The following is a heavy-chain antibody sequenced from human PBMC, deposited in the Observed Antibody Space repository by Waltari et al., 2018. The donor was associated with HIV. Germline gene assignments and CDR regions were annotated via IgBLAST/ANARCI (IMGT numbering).Heavy chain of an antibody. CDR3: AIRQMTTVSY. CDR1: GGSFSGYY. V-gene: IGHV4-34*01. CDR2: INHSGST. J-gene: IGHJ4*02. Sequence: QVQLQQWGAGLLKPSEPLSLTCAVYGGSFSGYYWSWIRQPPGKGLEWIGEINHSGSTNYNPSLKSRVTISVDTSKNQFSLKLSSVTAADTAVYYCAIRQMTTVSYWGQGTLVTVSS. D-gene: IGHD4-4*01.